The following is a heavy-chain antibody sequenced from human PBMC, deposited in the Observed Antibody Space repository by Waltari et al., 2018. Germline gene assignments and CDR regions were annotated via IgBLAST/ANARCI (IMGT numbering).Heavy chain of an antibody. CDR2: ISDSGVVT. Sequence: EGHLLESGGVLVQPGGSLRLTCVASGFTFYNSSMSWVRQAPGKGLEWVSGISDSGVVTKYADSVKGRFTVSRDNSKNTLYLQLNSLRAEDTAVYYCARHLYSIDYLELDNWGQGTLVTISS. D-gene: IGHD3-22*01. J-gene: IGHJ4*02. CDR3: ARHLYSIDYLELDN. CDR1: GFTFYNSS. V-gene: IGHV3-23*01.